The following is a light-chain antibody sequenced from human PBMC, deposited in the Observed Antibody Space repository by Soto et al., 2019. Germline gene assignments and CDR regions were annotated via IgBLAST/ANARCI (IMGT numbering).Light chain of an antibody. CDR3: NSYTSTFTWI. V-gene: IGLV2-14*01. CDR2: EVT. Sequence: QSALTQPASVSGSPGQSITISCTGTSSDVGGHNFVSWYQQHPGKAPKLIIYEVTYRPSGVSDRFSGSKSGNTASLTISGLKAEDEADYYCNSYTSTFTWIFGGGTKLTFL. J-gene: IGLJ2*01. CDR1: SSDVGGHNF.